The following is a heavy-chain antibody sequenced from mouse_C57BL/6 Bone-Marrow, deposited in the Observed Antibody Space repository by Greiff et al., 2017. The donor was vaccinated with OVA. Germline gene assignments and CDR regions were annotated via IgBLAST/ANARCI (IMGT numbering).Heavy chain of an antibody. D-gene: IGHD2-12*01. CDR2: ISSGGSYT. CDR3: ASPYDSAWFAY. V-gene: IGHV5-6*01. J-gene: IGHJ3*01. Sequence: EVKLVESGGDLVKPGGSLKLSCAASGFTFSSYGMSWVRQTPDKRLEWVATISSGGSYTYYPDSVKGRFTISRDNAKNTLYLQMSSLKSEDTAMYYCASPYDSAWFAYWGQGTLVTVSA. CDR1: GFTFSSYG.